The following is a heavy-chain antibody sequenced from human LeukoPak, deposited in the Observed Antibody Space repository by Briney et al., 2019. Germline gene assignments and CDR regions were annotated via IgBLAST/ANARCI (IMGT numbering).Heavy chain of an antibody. CDR2: IWYDGSNK. CDR3: ASAYGDYFNY. CDR1: GFTFSKYD. D-gene: IGHD4-17*01. V-gene: IGHV3-33*08. Sequence: GGSLRLSCAASGFTFSKYDMHWVRQAPGKGLEWVAVIWYDGSNKYYADSVKGRFTISRDNSKNTLYLQMNSLRAEDTAVYYCASAYGDYFNYWGQGTLVTVSS. J-gene: IGHJ4*02.